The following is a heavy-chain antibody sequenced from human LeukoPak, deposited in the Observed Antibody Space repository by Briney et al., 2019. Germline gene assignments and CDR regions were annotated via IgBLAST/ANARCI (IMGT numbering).Heavy chain of an antibody. V-gene: IGHV1-3*01. J-gene: IGHJ4*02. D-gene: IGHD2-21*02. CDR2: INAGNGKT. Sequence: GASVKVSCKASGYSFSDYAIHWVRQAPGQRLEWMGWINAGNGKTKYSQNFQGRVTITRDRSASTAYMELSSLRSEDTSVYYCARGRWTATEPTYYLDYWGQGTLVTVSS. CDR1: GYSFSDYA. CDR3: ARGRWTATEPTYYLDY.